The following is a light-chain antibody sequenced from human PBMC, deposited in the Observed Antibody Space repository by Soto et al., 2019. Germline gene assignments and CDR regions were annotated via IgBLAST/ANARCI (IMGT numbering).Light chain of an antibody. J-gene: IGKJ1*01. CDR3: HEYKTGSWT. Sequence: ETVLTQSPATLSVSPGETATLSCTTSQGLNRNLAWYQQKLGQAPRVLIYGASTRAAGIPARFSGSGSGTEFILSISSLQSEDFAGYYCHEYKTGSWTFGQVTMVDIK. CDR2: GAS. CDR1: QGLNRN. V-gene: IGKV3-15*01.